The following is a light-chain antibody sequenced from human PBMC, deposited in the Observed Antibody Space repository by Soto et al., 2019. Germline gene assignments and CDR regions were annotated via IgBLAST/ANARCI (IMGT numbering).Light chain of an antibody. CDR1: QSVSSY. V-gene: IGKV3-20*01. Sequence: EILMTQSPATLSVSPGERVTFSCRASQSVSSYLAWYQQKPGQAPRLLIYDASNRATGIPDRFSGSGSGTDFTLTISRLEPEDFAVYYCQKYGSSPPITFGQGTRLEIK. CDR2: DAS. CDR3: QKYGSSPPIT. J-gene: IGKJ5*01.